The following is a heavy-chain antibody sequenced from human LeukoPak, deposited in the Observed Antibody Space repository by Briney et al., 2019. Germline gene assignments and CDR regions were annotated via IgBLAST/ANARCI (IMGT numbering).Heavy chain of an antibody. CDR3: AKDRSSSWYDYFDY. V-gene: IGHV3-9*01. CDR1: GFTFDDYA. D-gene: IGHD6-13*01. CDR2: ISWNRGSI. J-gene: IGHJ4*02. Sequence: GRSLRLSCAASGFTFDDYAMHWVRQAPGKGLEWVSGISWNRGSIGYADSVKGRFTISRDNAKNSLYLQMNSLRAEDTALYYCAKDRSSSWYDYFDYWGQGTLVTVSS.